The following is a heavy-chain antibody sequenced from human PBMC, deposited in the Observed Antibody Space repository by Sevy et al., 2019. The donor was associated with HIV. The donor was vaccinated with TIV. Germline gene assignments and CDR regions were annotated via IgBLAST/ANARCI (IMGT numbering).Heavy chain of an antibody. D-gene: IGHD2-8*01. CDR2: LSFGCGKI. CDR1: GFDFSIYS. CDR3: AREGCTKPHDY. Sequence: GGSLRLSCAASGFDFSIYSMSWVRQAPGKGLEWVSTLSFGCGKINYADSMQGRFTISRGNSKSSVYLQMNNMGVEDTAVYYGAREGCTKPHDYWGQGTLVTVSS. V-gene: IGHV3-23*01. J-gene: IGHJ4*02.